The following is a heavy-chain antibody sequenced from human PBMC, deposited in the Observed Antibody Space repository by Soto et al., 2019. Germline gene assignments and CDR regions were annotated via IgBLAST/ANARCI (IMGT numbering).Heavy chain of an antibody. J-gene: IGHJ6*02. Sequence: EVQLVESGGGLVQPGGSLRLSCAASGFTFSSYWMHWVRQAPGKGLVWVSRINSDGSSTSYADSVKGRFTISRDNAKNTLYLQMNSLRAEDTAVYYCARGGHSSSDYYYYGMDVWGQGTTVIVSS. V-gene: IGHV3-74*01. CDR1: GFTFSSYW. CDR2: INSDGSST. CDR3: ARGGHSSSDYYYYGMDV. D-gene: IGHD6-6*01.